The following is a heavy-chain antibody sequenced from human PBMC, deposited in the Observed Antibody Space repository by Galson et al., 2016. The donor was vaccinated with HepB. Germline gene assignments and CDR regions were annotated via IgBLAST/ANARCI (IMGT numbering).Heavy chain of an antibody. J-gene: IGHJ5*02. Sequence: SLRLSCAASGFSFSKAWMSWVRQAPGKGLEWVGHIKTKTDGGTADYAAPVKGRFTIPRDDSENTVYLQMNSLKTEDTAVYYCTTPSYCRGVSCTFNGNWFDPWGQGTLVTVSS. CDR2: IKTKTDGGTA. CDR1: GFSFSKAW. D-gene: IGHD2-15*01. CDR3: TTPSYCRGVSCTFNGNWFDP. V-gene: IGHV3-15*01.